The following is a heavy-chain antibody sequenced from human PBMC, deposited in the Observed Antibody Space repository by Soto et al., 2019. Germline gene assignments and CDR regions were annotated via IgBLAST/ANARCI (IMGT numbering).Heavy chain of an antibody. D-gene: IGHD3-3*01. CDR3: ARGGKNYDFWSGYPQISYGMDV. Sequence: PSETLSLTCAVYGGSFSGYYWSWIRQPPGKGLEWIGEINHSGSTNYNPSLKSRVTISVDTSKNQFSLKLSSVTAADTAVYYCARGGKNYDFWSGYPQISYGMDVWGQGTTVTVSS. V-gene: IGHV4-34*01. CDR2: INHSGST. J-gene: IGHJ6*02. CDR1: GGSFSGYY.